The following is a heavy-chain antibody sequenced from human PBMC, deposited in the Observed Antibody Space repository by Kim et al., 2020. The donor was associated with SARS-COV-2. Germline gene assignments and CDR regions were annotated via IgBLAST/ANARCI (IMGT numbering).Heavy chain of an antibody. D-gene: IGHD3-10*01. CDR2: ISSSRSYI. V-gene: IGHV3-21*01. J-gene: IGHJ3*02. CDR1: GFTFSSYS. CDR3: ARDRAYGSGSYSPLGYDAFDI. Sequence: GGSLRLSCAAYGFTFSSYSMNWVRQAPGKGLEWVSSISSSRSYIYYADSVKGRFTISRDNAKNSRYLQMNSLRAEDTAVYYCARDRAYGSGSYSPLGYDAFDIWGQGTMVTVSS.